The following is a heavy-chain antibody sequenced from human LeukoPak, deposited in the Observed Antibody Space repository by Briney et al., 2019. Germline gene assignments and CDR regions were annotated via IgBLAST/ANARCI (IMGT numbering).Heavy chain of an antibody. J-gene: IGHJ4*02. CDR2: ISYDGSNK. CDR1: GFTFSSYG. V-gene: IGHV3-30*18. CDR3: AKDLSFGYGSGTMDY. Sequence: PGGSLRLSCAASGFTFSSYGMHWVRQAPGKGLEWVAVISYDGSNKYYADSVKGRFTISRDNSKNTLYLQMNSLRAEGTAVYYCAKDLSFGYGSGTMDYWGQGTLVTISS. D-gene: IGHD3-10*01.